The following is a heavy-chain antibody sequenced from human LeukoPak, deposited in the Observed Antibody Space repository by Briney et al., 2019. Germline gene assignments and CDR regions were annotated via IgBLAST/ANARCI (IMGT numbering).Heavy chain of an antibody. Sequence: SSETLSLTCTVSGGSVSSGTYYWSWIRQPPGKELERIGYISYIGNTNYNPSLKSRVTISVDTSKNQFSLKLSSVTAADTAVYYCARLITMVRGIPPLVDYFDYWGQGTLVTVSS. CDR3: ARLITMVRGIPPLVDYFDY. J-gene: IGHJ4*02. CDR2: ISYIGNT. CDR1: GGSVSSGTYY. D-gene: IGHD3-10*01. V-gene: IGHV4-61*01.